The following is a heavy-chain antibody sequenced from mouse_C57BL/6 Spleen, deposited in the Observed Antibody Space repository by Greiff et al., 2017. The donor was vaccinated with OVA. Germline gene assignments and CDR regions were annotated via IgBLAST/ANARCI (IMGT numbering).Heavy chain of an antibody. V-gene: IGHV1-26*01. Sequence: EVQLQQSGPELVKPGASVKISCKASGYTFTDYYMNWVKQSHGKSLEWIGDINPNNGGTSYNQKFKGKATLTVDKSSSTAYMELRSLTSEDSAVYYCARSDDDYFDYWGQGTTLTVSS. J-gene: IGHJ2*01. CDR1: GYTFTDYY. CDR2: INPNNGGT. CDR3: ARSDDDYFDY. D-gene: IGHD2-3*01.